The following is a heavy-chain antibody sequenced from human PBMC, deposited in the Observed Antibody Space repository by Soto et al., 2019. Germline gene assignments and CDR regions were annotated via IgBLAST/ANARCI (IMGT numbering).Heavy chain of an antibody. V-gene: IGHV4-59*08. D-gene: IGHD3-3*01. CDR1: GGSISSYY. CDR2: IYYSGST. J-gene: IGHJ6*03. Sequence: QVQLQESGPGLVKPSETLSLTCTVSGGSISSYYWSWIRQPPGKGLEWIGYIYYSGSTNYNPSLKSRVTISGDTSKNQFSLKLSSVTAADTAVYYCARVGDLSFYYYYMDVWGKGTTVTVSS. CDR3: ARVGDLSFYYYYMDV.